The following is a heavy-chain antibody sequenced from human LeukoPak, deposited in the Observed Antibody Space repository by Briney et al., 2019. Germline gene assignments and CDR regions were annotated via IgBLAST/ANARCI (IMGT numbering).Heavy chain of an antibody. J-gene: IGHJ5*02. Sequence: GGSLRLSCAASGFTFSSYSMTWVRQAPGKGLEWVSYISSSSSTIYYADSVKGRFTISRDNSKNTLYLQMNSLRAEDTAVYYCAKGGIAAAGTMFDPWGQGTLVTVSP. CDR1: GFTFSSYS. CDR3: AKGGIAAAGTMFDP. CDR2: ISSSSSTI. V-gene: IGHV3-48*01. D-gene: IGHD6-13*01.